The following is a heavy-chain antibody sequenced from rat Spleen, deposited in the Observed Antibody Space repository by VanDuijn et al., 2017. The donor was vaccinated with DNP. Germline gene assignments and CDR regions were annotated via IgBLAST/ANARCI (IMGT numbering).Heavy chain of an antibody. CDR3: ASTLVNYGTYGYYAMDA. V-gene: IGHV2-32*01. CDR1: GFSLTDYH. Sequence: QVQLGESGPGLMQPSQTLSLTCTVSGFSLTDYHVHWVRQPSGKGLEWIATISSGGNTYYNSALKSRLSISRDTSKSQVFLKMNSLQTEDTATYYCASTLVNYGTYGYYAMDAWGQGTSVTVSS. J-gene: IGHJ4*01. D-gene: IGHD1-3*01. CDR2: ISSGGNT.